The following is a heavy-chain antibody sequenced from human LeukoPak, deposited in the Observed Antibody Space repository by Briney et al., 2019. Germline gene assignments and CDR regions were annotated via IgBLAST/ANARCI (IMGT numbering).Heavy chain of an antibody. D-gene: IGHD3-9*01. CDR1: GFTFSNAW. Sequence: GGSLRPSCAASGFTFSNAWMTWVRQAPGKGLEWVGRIKSKTDGGTTDYAAPVKGRFTISRDDSKNTLFLQMNSLKTEDTAVYYCTTRLLRYFDWLLSYDYWGQGTLVTVSS. CDR3: TTRLLRYFDWLLSYDY. CDR2: IKSKTDGGTT. J-gene: IGHJ4*02. V-gene: IGHV3-15*01.